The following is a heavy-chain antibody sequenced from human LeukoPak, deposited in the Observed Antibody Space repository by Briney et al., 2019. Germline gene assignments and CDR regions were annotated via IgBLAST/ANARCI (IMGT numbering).Heavy chain of an antibody. D-gene: IGHD2-21*02. CDR3: TSWGDTTAEYFQR. CDR2: INPDGRDT. V-gene: IGHV3-7*01. CDR1: GFTFNRCW. J-gene: IGHJ1*01. Sequence: GGSLRLSCVVSGFTFNRCWMNRVRQAPGKGLEWVAHINPDGRDTYYVDSVKGRFTISRDNAQNSMYLQMDSLRVEDTAVYYCTSWGDTTAEYFQRWGQGTLVTVSS.